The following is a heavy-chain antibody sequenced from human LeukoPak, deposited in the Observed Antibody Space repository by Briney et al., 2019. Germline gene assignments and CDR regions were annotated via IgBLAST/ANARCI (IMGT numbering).Heavy chain of an antibody. V-gene: IGHV3-23*01. CDR3: AMSIGSGIYYYYYMDV. Sequence: PGGSLRLSCAASGFTFSSYAMSWVRQAPGKGLEWFSAINGSGGSTYYADSVKGRFTISRDNSKNTLYLQMNSLRAEDTAVYYCAMSIGSGIYYYYYMDVWVKGTTVA. J-gene: IGHJ6*03. CDR2: INGSGGST. CDR1: GFTFSSYA. D-gene: IGHD1-26*01.